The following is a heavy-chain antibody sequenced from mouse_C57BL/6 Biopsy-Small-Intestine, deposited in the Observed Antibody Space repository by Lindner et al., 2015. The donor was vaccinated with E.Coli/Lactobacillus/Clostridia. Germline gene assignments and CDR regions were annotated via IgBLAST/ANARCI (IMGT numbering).Heavy chain of an antibody. J-gene: IGHJ4*01. V-gene: IGHV1-81*01. Sequence: SVKVSCKASGVTFNSYAISWVRQAPGQGLEWMGRIIPILGIANYAQKFQGRVTITADKFTDTAYMELSSLRSEDTAVYYCARSGTSSSDYWGQGTLVTVSS. CDR3: ARSGTSSSDY. CDR2: IIPILGIA. D-gene: IGHD1-3*01. CDR1: GVTFNSYA.